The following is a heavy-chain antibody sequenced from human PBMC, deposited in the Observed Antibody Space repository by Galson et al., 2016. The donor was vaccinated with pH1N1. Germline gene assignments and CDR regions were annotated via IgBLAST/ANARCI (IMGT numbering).Heavy chain of an antibody. CDR3: AKDGGTGSGKHSAFGMTV. CDR2: ISYDGNNA. J-gene: IGHJ6*02. CDR1: GFTFRRSG. Sequence: SLRLSCAVSGFTFRRSGMHWVRQAPGKGLEWVAIISYDGNNAYHGDSVKGRFTISRDNSKNTLYLDMNSLRPEDTAVYYCAKDGGTGSGKHSAFGMTVWGQGTTVTGSS. V-gene: IGHV3-30*19. D-gene: IGHD3-10*01.